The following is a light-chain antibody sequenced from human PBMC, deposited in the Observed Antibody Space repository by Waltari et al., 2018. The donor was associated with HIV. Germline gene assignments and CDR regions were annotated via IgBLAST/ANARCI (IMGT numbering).Light chain of an antibody. CDR1: QSLLHSDGRTY. CDR2: EVS. CDR3: LQSIQLPPT. V-gene: IGKV2D-29*01. J-gene: IGKJ1*01. Sequence: DIVMTQTPLSLSVTPGRPASISCKSSQSLLHSDGRTYLYWYLQKSGQPLQLLMSEVSNRFSGVPQRFSGSGSGTDFTLKISRVEAEDVGVYYCLQSIQLPPTFGQGTKVEIK.